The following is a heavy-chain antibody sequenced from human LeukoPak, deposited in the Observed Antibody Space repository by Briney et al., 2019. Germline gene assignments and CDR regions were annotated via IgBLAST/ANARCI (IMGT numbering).Heavy chain of an antibody. J-gene: IGHJ3*02. V-gene: IGHV3-9*01. CDR2: ISWNSGSI. CDR1: GFTFDDYA. Sequence: TGGSLRLSCAASGFTFDDYAMHWVRQAPGKGLEWVSGISWNSGSIGYADSVKGRFTISRDNAKNSLYLQMNSLRAEDTALYYCAEDIRTGYSSGWYDSGDAFDIWGQGTMVTVSS. CDR3: AEDIRTGYSSGWYDSGDAFDI. D-gene: IGHD6-19*01.